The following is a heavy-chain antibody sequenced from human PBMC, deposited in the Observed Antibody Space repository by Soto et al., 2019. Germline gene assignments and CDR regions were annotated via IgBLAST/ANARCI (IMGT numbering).Heavy chain of an antibody. CDR2: IYYSGST. J-gene: IGHJ4*02. V-gene: IGHV4-39*01. D-gene: IGHD6-13*01. Sequence: SETLSLTCTVSGGSISSSSYYWGWIRQPPGKGLEWIGSIYYSGSTYYNPSLKSRVTISVDTSKNQFSLKLSSVTAADTAVYYCARHGRSSPNFDYWGQGTLVTVSS. CDR3: ARHGRSSPNFDY. CDR1: GGSISSSSYY.